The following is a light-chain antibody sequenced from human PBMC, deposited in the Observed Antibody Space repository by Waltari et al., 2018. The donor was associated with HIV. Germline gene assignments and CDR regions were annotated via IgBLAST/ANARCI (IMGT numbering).Light chain of an antibody. CDR3: TTWDDRLNALV. V-gene: IGLV1-44*01. CDR2: SNN. J-gene: IGLJ3*02. CDR1: RSNLGNNT. Sequence: QSVLTQPPSASGTPGQTVTISCSGSRSNLGNNTVNLYQHLPGTAPKLLIYSNNVRPSGVPDRFSGFKSGTSASLAISGLQSQDEADYYCTTWDDRLNALVFGGGTKVTVL.